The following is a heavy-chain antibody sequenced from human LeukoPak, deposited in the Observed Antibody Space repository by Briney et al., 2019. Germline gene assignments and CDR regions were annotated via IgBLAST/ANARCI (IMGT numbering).Heavy chain of an antibody. V-gene: IGHV3-30*18. J-gene: IGHJ4*02. CDR2: ISYDGSNK. D-gene: IGHD3-22*01. CDR1: GFTFSSYG. CDR3: AKSGDSSGYYLDY. Sequence: GGSLRLSCTASGFTFSSYGMHWVRQAPGKGLEWVAAISYDGSNKYYADSVKGRFTISRDNSKNTLYLQMNSLRAEDTAVYYCAKSGDSSGYYLDYWGQGTLVTVSS.